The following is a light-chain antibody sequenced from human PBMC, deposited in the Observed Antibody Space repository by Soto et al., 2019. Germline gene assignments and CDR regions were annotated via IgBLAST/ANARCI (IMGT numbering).Light chain of an antibody. CDR1: QGISSY. Sequence: IRMTQSPSSFSASTGDRVTITCRASQGISSYLAWYQQKPGKAPKLLIYTASTLQSGVPSRFSGSGSGTDYTLTISCLQSEDFATYYCQQHYSYPVTFGGGTKVEIK. CDR3: QQHYSYPVT. V-gene: IGKV1-8*01. J-gene: IGKJ4*02. CDR2: TAS.